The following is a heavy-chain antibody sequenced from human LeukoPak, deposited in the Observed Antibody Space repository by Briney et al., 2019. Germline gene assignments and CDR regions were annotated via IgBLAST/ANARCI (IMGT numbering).Heavy chain of an antibody. CDR2: ISSSSSYT. D-gene: IGHD3-16*01. CDR3: ARWGGGFDY. Sequence: PGGSLRLSCTASGFTFSDCYMSWIRQAPGKGLEWVSYISSSSSYTKYADSVKGRYTISRDNARNSLYLQMNSLRAEDTAVYYCARWGGGFDYWGQGTLVTVSS. J-gene: IGHJ4*02. CDR1: GFTFSDCY. V-gene: IGHV3-11*03.